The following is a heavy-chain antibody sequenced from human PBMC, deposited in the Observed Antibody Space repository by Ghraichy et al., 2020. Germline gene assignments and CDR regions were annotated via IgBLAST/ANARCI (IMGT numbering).Heavy chain of an antibody. CDR2: IDWDDDK. V-gene: IGHV2-70*01. CDR1: GFSLSTSGMC. CDR3: ARESNCGYSYGFAFDY. D-gene: IGHD5-18*01. J-gene: IGHJ4*02. Sequence: SGPTLVKPTQTLTLTCTFSGFSLSTSGMCVSWIRQPPGKALEWLALIDWDDDKYYSTSLKTRLTISKDTSKNQVVLTMTNMDPVDTATYYCARESNCGYSYGFAFDYWGQGTLVTVSS.